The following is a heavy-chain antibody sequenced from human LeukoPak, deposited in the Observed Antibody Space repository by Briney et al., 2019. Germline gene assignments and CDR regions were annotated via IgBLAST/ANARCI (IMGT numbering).Heavy chain of an antibody. CDR3: ARAYYDFWSGYWGTYFDY. CDR2: MNPNSGNT. Sequence: ASVKVSCKASGYTFTSYDINWVRQATGQGLEWMGWMNPNSGNTGYAQKFQGRVTMTRNTSISTAYMELSSLRSEDTAVYYCARAYYDFWSGYWGTYFDYWGQGTLVTVSS. D-gene: IGHD3-3*01. CDR1: GYTFTSYD. V-gene: IGHV1-8*01. J-gene: IGHJ4*02.